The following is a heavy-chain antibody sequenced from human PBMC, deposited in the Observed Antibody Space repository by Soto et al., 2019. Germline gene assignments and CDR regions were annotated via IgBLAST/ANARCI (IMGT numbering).Heavy chain of an antibody. J-gene: IGHJ5*02. D-gene: IGHD2-2*01. Sequence: CTGLGYSSASHCIGWVRQMPGKGLEWMGIIYPGDSDTRYSPSFQGQVTISADKSITTAYLQWSSLKASDTAMYYCAGGYCTTTICDPWFDPWGQGTLVTVSS. CDR2: IYPGDSDT. CDR1: GYSSASHC. V-gene: IGHV5-51*01. CDR3: AGGYCTTTICDPWFDP.